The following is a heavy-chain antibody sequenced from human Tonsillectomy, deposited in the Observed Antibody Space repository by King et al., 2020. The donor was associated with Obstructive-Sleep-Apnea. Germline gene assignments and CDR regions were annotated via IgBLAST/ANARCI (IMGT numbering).Heavy chain of an antibody. CDR2: ISSSSGYT. CDR3: AGDQVDYLWGSYRPPSFDY. V-gene: IGHV3-11*06. CDR1: GFTFSDYY. J-gene: IGHJ4*02. Sequence: VQLVESGGGLVKPGGSLRLSCAVSGFTFSDYYMSWIRQTPGKGLEWLSYISSSSGYTSYADPVKGRFTISRDNAKKSLYLQMNSLRAEDTAVYYCAGDQVDYLWGSYRPPSFDYWGQGTLVTVSS. D-gene: IGHD3-16*02.